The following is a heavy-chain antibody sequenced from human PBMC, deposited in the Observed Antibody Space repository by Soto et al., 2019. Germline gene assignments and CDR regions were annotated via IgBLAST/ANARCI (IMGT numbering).Heavy chain of an antibody. D-gene: IGHD2-2*01. CDR2: INHSGST. CDR3: ARRIGSTSCYVCYYYMDV. J-gene: IGHJ6*03. V-gene: IGHV4-34*01. CDR1: GGSFSGYY. Sequence: SETLSLTCAVYGGSFSGYYWSWIRQPPGKGLEWIGEINHSGSTNYNPSLKSRVTISVDTSKNQFSLRLSSVTAADTAVYYCARRIGSTSCYVCYYYMDVWGKGTTVTVSS.